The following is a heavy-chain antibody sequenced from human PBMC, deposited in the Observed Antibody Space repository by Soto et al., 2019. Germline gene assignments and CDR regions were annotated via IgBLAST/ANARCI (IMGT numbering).Heavy chain of an antibody. J-gene: IGHJ5*02. V-gene: IGHV2-5*02. Sequence: SGPTLVNPTQTLTLTCTFSGFTLSTRGVGVAWIRQPPGRALEWLALVYWDDDKRYSPSLKSRLTITKDTSKNQVVLTMTNMDPVDTATYYCAYTLFGIYDSSANWFDPWGQGTLVTVFS. CDR1: GFTLSTRGVG. D-gene: IGHD3-22*01. CDR2: VYWDDDK. CDR3: AYTLFGIYDSSANWFDP.